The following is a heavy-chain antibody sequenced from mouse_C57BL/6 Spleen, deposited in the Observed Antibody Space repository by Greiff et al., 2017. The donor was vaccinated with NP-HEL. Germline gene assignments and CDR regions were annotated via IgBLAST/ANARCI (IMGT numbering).Heavy chain of an antibody. Sequence: VQLQQSGPELVKPGASVKISCKASGYSFTGYYMNWVKQSPEKSLEWIGEINPSTGGTTYNQKFKAKATLTVDKSSSTAYMQLKSLTSEDSAVYYCTRRSVYYGSSYYYYAMDYWGQGTSVTVSS. V-gene: IGHV1-42*01. J-gene: IGHJ4*01. D-gene: IGHD1-1*01. CDR3: TRRSVYYGSSYYYYAMDY. CDR1: GYSFTGYY. CDR2: INPSTGGT.